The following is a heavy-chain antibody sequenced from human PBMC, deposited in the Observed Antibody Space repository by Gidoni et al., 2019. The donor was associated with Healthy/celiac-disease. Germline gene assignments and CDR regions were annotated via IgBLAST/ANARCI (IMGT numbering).Heavy chain of an antibody. Sequence: QVQLVQSGAEVKKPGSSVKVSCKASGGTFSSYATSWVRQAPGQGLEWMGRIIPILGIANYAQKFQGRVTITADKSTSTAYMELSSLRSEDTAVYYCARAWAPRMFEMATIIPWWFDPWGQGTLVTVSS. CDR2: IIPILGIA. D-gene: IGHD5-12*01. CDR3: ARAWAPRMFEMATIIPWWFDP. J-gene: IGHJ5*02. CDR1: GGTFSSYA. V-gene: IGHV1-69*04.